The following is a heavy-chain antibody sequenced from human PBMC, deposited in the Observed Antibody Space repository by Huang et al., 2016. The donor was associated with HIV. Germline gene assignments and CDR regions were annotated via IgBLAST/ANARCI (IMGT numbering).Heavy chain of an antibody. Sequence: EVQLVESGGGLVKPGGSLRLSCAASGFSLDSYNMYWVRRTPGKGLQLVSSSSPSSSFIDYADSVKGRFSISRDNAKNSLYLQMNNLRGEDTAVYYCARDRGQQLSPFDSWGQGTLVTVSS. CDR1: GFSLDSYN. CDR2: SSPSSSFI. J-gene: IGHJ4*02. D-gene: IGHD6-13*01. CDR3: ARDRGQQLSPFDS. V-gene: IGHV3-21*01.